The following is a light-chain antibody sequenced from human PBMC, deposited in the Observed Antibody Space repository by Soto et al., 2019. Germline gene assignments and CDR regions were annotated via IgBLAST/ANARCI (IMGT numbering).Light chain of an antibody. V-gene: IGKV3-15*01. CDR3: QQYHNWPSYT. J-gene: IGKJ2*01. CDR2: GAS. Sequence: EIVMTQSPATLSVSPGERATLSCRASQSVSTNLAWYQQKPGQAPRLLMYGASTRATGIPARFSGSGSGTEFTLTISRLQSEDLAVYYCQQYHNWPSYTFGQGTKLESK. CDR1: QSVSTN.